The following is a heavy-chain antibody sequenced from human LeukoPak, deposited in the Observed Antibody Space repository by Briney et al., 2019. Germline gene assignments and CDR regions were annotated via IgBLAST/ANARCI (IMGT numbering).Heavy chain of an antibody. CDR2: IIPIFGTA. D-gene: IGHD2-2*01. CDR3: AAGVPAASKYYYYYYMDV. CDR1: GGTFSSYA. J-gene: IGHJ6*03. V-gene: IGHV1-69*13. Sequence: ASVKVSCKASGGTFSSYAISWVRQAPGQGLEWMGGIIPIFGTANYAQKFQGRVTITADESTSTAYMELSSLRSEDTAVYYCAAGVPAASKYYYYYYMDVWGKGTLVTVSS.